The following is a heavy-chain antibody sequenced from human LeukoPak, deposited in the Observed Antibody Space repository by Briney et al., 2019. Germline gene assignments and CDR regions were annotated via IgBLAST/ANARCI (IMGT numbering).Heavy chain of an antibody. Sequence: ASVKVSCKASGNTXTNYYVHWVRQAPGQGLEWMGIINPSGGSTTYAQKFQGRVTMTRDTSTSTVYMELSSLRSEDTAVYYCARALVGAPRPNDAFDIWGQGTMVTVSS. J-gene: IGHJ3*02. CDR3: ARALVGAPRPNDAFDI. CDR1: GNTXTNYY. CDR2: INPSGGST. V-gene: IGHV1-46*01. D-gene: IGHD1-26*01.